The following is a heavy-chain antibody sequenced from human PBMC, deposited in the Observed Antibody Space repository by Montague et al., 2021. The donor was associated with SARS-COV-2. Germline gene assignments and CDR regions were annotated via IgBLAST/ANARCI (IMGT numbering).Heavy chain of an antibody. V-gene: IGHV3-30*04. J-gene: IGHJ6*03. CDR2: ISYDGSNK. CDR1: GFTFSSYA. Sequence: SLRLSCAASGFTFSSYAMHWVRQAPGKGLEWVAVISYDGSNKYYADSVKGRFTISRDNSKNTLYLQMNSLRAEDTAVYYCARGGFQGIIYYYYYMDVWGKGTTVTVSS. CDR3: ARGGFQGIIYYYYYMDV. D-gene: IGHD1-26*01.